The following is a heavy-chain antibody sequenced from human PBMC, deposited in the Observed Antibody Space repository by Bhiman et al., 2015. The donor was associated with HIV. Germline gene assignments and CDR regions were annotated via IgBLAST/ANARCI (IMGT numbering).Heavy chain of an antibody. J-gene: IGHJ3*02. CDR1: GFIFTDYA. Sequence: EVQLLESGGGLIQPGGSLRLSCAASGFIFTDYAMTWVRQTPGKGLEWVSAVSGDGGSTFYIDSVKGRFTISRDNSKNTVYLQMKSLRAEDTAVYYCAKVGALGYSSSWGYDAFDIWGQGTMVTVSS. V-gene: IGHV3-23*01. CDR3: AKVGALGYSSSWGYDAFDI. D-gene: IGHD6-13*01. CDR2: VSGDGGST.